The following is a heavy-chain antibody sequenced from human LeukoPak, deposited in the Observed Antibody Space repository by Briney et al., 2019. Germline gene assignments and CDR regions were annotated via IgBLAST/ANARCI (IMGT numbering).Heavy chain of an antibody. D-gene: IGHD6-13*01. J-gene: IGHJ4*02. CDR3: AKVSSSWPTYYFDY. CDR1: GYTFTGYY. CDR2: INPNSGGT. Sequence: ASVKVSCKASGYTFTGYYMHWVRQAPGQGLEWMGCINPNSGGTNYAQKFQGRVTMTRDTSISTAYMELSRLRSDGTAVYYCAKVSSSWPTYYFDYWGQGTLVTVSS. V-gene: IGHV1-2*02.